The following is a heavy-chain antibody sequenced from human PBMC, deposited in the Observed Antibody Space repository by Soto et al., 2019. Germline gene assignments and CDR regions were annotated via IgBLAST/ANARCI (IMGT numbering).Heavy chain of an antibody. Sequence: GGSLRLSCAASGFTFSNYWMSWVRQAPGKGLEWVAIIKQDGSDKYYVDSVKGRFTIARDSAKNPLYLQMNSLRTEDAAVYYCARNRDYAFDYWGRGTLVTVSS. CDR3: ARNRDYAFDY. J-gene: IGHJ4*02. CDR2: IKQDGSDK. V-gene: IGHV3-7*01. CDR1: GFTFSNYW. D-gene: IGHD4-17*01.